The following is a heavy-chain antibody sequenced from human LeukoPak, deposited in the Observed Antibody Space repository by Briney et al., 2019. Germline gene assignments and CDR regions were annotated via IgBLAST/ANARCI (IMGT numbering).Heavy chain of an antibody. Sequence: GASVKVSCKASGYTFTSYDIDWVRQATGQGLEWMGWMNPNSGNTGYAQKFQGRVTMTEDTSTDTAYMELSSLRSEDTAVYYCATSPVVVVPAARYFDYWGQGTLVTVSS. CDR3: ATSPVVVVPAARYFDY. V-gene: IGHV1-8*01. CDR1: GYTFTSYD. J-gene: IGHJ4*02. CDR2: MNPNSGNT. D-gene: IGHD2-2*01.